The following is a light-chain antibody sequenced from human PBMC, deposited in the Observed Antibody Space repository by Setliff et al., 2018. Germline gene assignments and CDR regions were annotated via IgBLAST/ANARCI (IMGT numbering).Light chain of an antibody. J-gene: IGLJ1*01. CDR2: EVS. Sequence: QSALTQPASVSGSPGQSITISCTGTSSDVGYYNYVSWYQQHPGKAPKLMIYEVSNRPSGVSNRFSGSKSGNTASLTISGLQAEDEADYYCSSYTSSSTRGFGTGTKGTVL. CDR3: SSYTSSSTRG. V-gene: IGLV2-14*01. CDR1: SSDVGYYNY.